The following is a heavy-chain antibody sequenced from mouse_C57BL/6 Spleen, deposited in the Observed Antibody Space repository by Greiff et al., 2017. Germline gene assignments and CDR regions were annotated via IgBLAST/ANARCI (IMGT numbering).Heavy chain of an antibody. J-gene: IGHJ4*01. CDR2: INYDGSST. V-gene: IGHV5-16*01. CDR1: GFTFSDYY. CDR3: AREGDYYAMDY. Sequence: EVKLVEPEGGLVQPGSSMTLSCTASGFTFSDYYMAWVRQVPEKGLEWVANINYDGSSTYYLDSLKSRFIISRDNAKNMLYLQMSSLKSEDTATYYCAREGDYYAMDYWGQGTSVTVSS.